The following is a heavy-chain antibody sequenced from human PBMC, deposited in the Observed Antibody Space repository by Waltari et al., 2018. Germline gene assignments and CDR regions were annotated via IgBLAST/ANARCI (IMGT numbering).Heavy chain of an antibody. V-gene: IGHV7-4-1*02. CDR1: GYSFRNYA. CDR2: INHNTGNP. J-gene: IGHJ4*02. D-gene: IGHD2-2*01. Sequence: QVQLVQSESGLKKPGAAVNVSCKASGYSFRNYAINWVRQAPGQGLGWMGWINHNTGNPAYAQGFSGRFVFSLDTSVNTAYLQISSLTTEDTAIYYCARSKEDDIVIVPPGLDSWGQGTLVTVSS. CDR3: ARSKEDDIVIVPPGLDS.